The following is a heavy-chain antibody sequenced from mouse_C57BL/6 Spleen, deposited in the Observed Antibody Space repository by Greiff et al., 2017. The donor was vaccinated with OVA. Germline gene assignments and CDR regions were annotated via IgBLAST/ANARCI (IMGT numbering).Heavy chain of an antibody. V-gene: IGHV14-4*01. J-gene: IGHJ3*01. Sequence: VQLQQSGAELVRPGASVKLSCTASGFNIKDDYMHWVEQRPEQGLEWIGWIDPENGDTEYASKFQGKATITADTSSNTAYLQLSSLTSEDTAVYYCTTGYGNSFAYWGQGTLVTVSA. CDR3: TTGYGNSFAY. D-gene: IGHD2-1*01. CDR2: IDPENGDT. CDR1: GFNIKDDY.